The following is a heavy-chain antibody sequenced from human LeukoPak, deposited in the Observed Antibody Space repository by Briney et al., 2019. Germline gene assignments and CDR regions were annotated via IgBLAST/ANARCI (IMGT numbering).Heavy chain of an antibody. CDR2: IYPGDSDT. D-gene: IGHD5-18*01. J-gene: IGHJ6*03. CDR3: ARHGPLDTAMVTTWAHYYYYYYMDV. Sequence: LGESLKISCKGSGYSFTSYWIGWVRQMPGKGLEWMGIIYPGDSDTRYSPSFQGQVTISADKSISTAYLQWSSLKASDTAMYYCARHGPLDTAMVTTWAHYYYYYYMDVWGKGTTVTVSS. V-gene: IGHV5-51*01. CDR1: GYSFTSYW.